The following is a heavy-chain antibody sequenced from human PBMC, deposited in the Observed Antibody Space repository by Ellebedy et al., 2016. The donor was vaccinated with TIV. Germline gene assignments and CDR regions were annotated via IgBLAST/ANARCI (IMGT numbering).Heavy chain of an antibody. CDR2: INPNSGGT. J-gene: IGHJ4*02. Sequence: ASVKVSCKASGYTFTGYYMHWVRQAPGQGLEWMGWINPNSGGTNYAQKFQGRVTMTRDTSISTAYMELSSLRSEDTAVYYCARDLGHSGYDLFDSWGQGTLVTVSA. D-gene: IGHD5-12*01. CDR1: GYTFTGYY. V-gene: IGHV1-2*02. CDR3: ARDLGHSGYDLFDS.